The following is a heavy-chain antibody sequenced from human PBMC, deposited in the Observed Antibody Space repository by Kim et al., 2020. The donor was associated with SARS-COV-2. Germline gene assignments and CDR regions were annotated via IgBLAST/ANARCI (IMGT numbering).Heavy chain of an antibody. CDR3: ARDLYDSSGYYYFDY. V-gene: IGHV1-69*01. Sequence: QKFQGRVTITADESTSTAYMELSSLRSEDTAVYYCARDLYDSSGYYYFDYWGQGTLVTVSS. J-gene: IGHJ4*02. D-gene: IGHD3-22*01.